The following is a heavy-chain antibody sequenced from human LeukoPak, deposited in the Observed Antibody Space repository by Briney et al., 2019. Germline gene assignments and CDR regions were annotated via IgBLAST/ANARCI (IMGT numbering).Heavy chain of an antibody. CDR2: IFDSGTT. J-gene: IGHJ4*02. Sequence: SETLSLTCTVSGGSIISYFWSWIRQPPGKGPEWIGYIFDSGTTNYNPSLKSRVTISVDTSKNQFSLKLSSVTAADTAVYYCARASVVPAAYDYWGQGTLVTVSS. CDR3: ARASVVPAAYDY. D-gene: IGHD2-2*01. V-gene: IGHV4-59*12. CDR1: GGSIISYF.